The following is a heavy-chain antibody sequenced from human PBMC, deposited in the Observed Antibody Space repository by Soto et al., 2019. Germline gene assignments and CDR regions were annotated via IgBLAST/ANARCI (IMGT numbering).Heavy chain of an antibody. CDR2: IIGNGDTA. V-gene: IGHV3-23*01. Sequence: DVQLLEAGGGLVQPGGSLRLSCAASGFSFKNYGMSWVRQAPGKGLEWLSAIIGNGDTAYYADSVRGRFIISRDNSKNTLYLQWNDLGAEDTAMYYCAKDYDYGDSLPYDYWGQGTLVTVSS. J-gene: IGHJ4*02. D-gene: IGHD4-17*01. CDR3: AKDYDYGDSLPYDY. CDR1: GFSFKNYG.